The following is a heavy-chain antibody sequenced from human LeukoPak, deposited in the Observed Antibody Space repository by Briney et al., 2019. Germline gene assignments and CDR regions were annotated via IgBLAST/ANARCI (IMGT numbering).Heavy chain of an antibody. D-gene: IGHD2/OR15-2a*01. J-gene: IGHJ6*03. V-gene: IGHV4-59*01. CDR2: ISYSGST. Sequence: PSETLSLTCTVSGASISNYYWNWIRQPPGKGLEWIGYISYSGSTNYNPSLKSRVTISVNTSKNQFSLKLSSVTAADTAVYYCARSFNYYYYYMDVWGEGNTVTVSS. CDR1: GASISNYY. CDR3: ARSFNYYYYYMDV.